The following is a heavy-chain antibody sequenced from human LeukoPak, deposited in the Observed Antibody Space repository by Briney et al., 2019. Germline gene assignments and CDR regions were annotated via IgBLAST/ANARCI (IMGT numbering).Heavy chain of an antibody. J-gene: IGHJ2*01. CDR3: ARWTTVTTFSNWYFDL. CDR2: INPNSGGT. CDR1: GYTFTGYY. D-gene: IGHD4-17*01. V-gene: IGHV1-2*02. Sequence: GASVKVSCKDSGYTFTGYYMHWVRQAPGQGLEWMGWINPNSGGTNYAQKFQGRVTMTRDTSISTAYMELSRLRSDDTAVYYCARWTTVTTFSNWYFDLWGRGTLVTVSS.